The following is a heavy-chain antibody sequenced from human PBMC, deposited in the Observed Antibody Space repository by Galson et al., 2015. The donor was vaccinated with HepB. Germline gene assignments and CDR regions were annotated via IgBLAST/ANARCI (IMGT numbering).Heavy chain of an antibody. Sequence: SLRLSCAASGFTFDHYCMSWVRQAPGKGLEWVASIKQDGTAKYYVDSVKGRFTISRDNAKNSLYLQMNSLRAGDTAEYYCARDVAVAVLGSFDIWGQGTMVTVPS. V-gene: IGHV3-7*01. CDR1: GFTFDHYC. CDR2: IKQDGTAK. D-gene: IGHD6-19*01. CDR3: ARDVAVAVLGSFDI. J-gene: IGHJ3*02.